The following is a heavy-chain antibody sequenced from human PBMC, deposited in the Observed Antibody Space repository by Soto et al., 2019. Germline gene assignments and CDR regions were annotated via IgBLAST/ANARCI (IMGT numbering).Heavy chain of an antibody. J-gene: IGHJ4*02. CDR3: ARDRVATIMGGGTCFDY. V-gene: IGHV4-59*01. CDR1: GGSISSYY. D-gene: IGHD5-12*01. Sequence: SETLSLTCTVSGGSISSYYWSWIRQPPGKGLEWIGYIYYSGSTNYNPSLKSRVTISVDTSKNQFSLKLSSVTAADTAVYYCARDRVATIMGGGTCFDYWGQGTLVTVSS. CDR2: IYYSGST.